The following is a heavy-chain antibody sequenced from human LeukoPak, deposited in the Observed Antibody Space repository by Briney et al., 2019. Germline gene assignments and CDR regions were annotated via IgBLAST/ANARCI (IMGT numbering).Heavy chain of an antibody. CDR3: ARGNIVVVPAAIKKYNWFDP. V-gene: IGHV4-59*01. CDR1: GGSISSYY. D-gene: IGHD2-2*01. Sequence: PSETLSLACTVSGGSISSYYWSWIRQPPGKGLEWIGYIYYSGSTNHNPSLKSRVTISVDTSKNQFSLKLSSVTAADTAVYYCARGNIVVVPAAIKKYNWFDPWGQGTLVTVSS. CDR2: IYYSGST. J-gene: IGHJ5*02.